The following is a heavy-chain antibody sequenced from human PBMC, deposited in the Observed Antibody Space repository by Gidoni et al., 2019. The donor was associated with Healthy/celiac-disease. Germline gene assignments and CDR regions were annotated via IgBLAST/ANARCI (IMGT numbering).Heavy chain of an antibody. CDR2: ISYDGSNK. V-gene: IGHV3-30*18. J-gene: IGHJ4*02. Sequence: QVQLVESGGGVVQPGRSLRLSCADSGFTFSRSGRHWVRQAPGKGLEWVAVISYDGSNKYYADSVEGRFPISRDNSKNTLYLQMNSLRAEDTAVYYCAKVRCSSTSCYLGAFDYWGQGTLVTVSS. CDR1: GFTFSRSG. CDR3: AKVRCSSTSCYLGAFDY. D-gene: IGHD2-2*01.